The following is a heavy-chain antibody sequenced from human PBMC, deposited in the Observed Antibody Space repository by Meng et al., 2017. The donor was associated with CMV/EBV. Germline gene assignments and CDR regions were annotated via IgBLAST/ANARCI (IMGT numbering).Heavy chain of an antibody. V-gene: IGHV3-66*02. CDR1: GFTVSSNY. Sequence: LSLTCAASGFTVSSNYMSWVRQAPGKGLEWVSVIYSGGSTYYADSVKGRFTISRDNSKNTLYLQMNSLRAEDTAVYYCVGRYQEWLLSELDYWGQGTLVTVSS. CDR3: VGRYQEWLLSELDY. CDR2: IYSGGST. D-gene: IGHD3-3*01. J-gene: IGHJ4*02.